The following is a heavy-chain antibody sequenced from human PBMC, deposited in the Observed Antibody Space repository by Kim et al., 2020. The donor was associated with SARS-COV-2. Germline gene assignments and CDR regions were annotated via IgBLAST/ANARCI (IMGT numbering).Heavy chain of an antibody. D-gene: IGHD1-26*01. CDR3: ARKWKRGSRNYYYYGMDV. CDR1: GFTFSSYG. Sequence: GGSLRLSCAASGFTFSSYGMHWVRQAPGKGLEWVAVIWYDGSNKYYADSVKGRFTISRDNSKNTLYLQMNSLRAEDTAVYYCARKWKRGSRNYYYYGMDVWGQGTTVTVSS. CDR2: IWYDGSNK. J-gene: IGHJ6*02. V-gene: IGHV3-33*01.